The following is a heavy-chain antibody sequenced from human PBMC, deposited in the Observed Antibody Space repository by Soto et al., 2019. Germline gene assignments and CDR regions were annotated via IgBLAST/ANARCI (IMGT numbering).Heavy chain of an antibody. J-gene: IGHJ4*02. CDR2: IYYSGST. CDR3: ARTQCSSTRCYVGSWDY. Sequence: SETLSLTCSVSGGSISSYYWSWIRQPPGKGLEWIGYIYYSGSTNYNPSLKSRVTISVDTSKNQFSLKLSRLRSDDTAVYYCARTQCSSTRCYVGSWDYWGQGTLVTVSS. V-gene: IGHV4-59*01. CDR1: GGSISSYY. D-gene: IGHD2-2*01.